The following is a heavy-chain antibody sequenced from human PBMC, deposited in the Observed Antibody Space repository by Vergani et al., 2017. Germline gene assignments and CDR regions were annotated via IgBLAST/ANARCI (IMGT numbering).Heavy chain of an antibody. J-gene: IGHJ4*02. V-gene: IGHV3-33*01. CDR2: IWYDGSNK. Sequence: QVQLVESGGGVVQPGRSLRLSCAASGFTFSSYGMHWVRQAPGKGLEWVAVIWYDGSNKYYADSVKGRFTISRDNSKSTLYLQMNSLRAEDTAVYYCARAGFFDYVWVDYWGQGTLVTVSS. CDR1: GFTFSSYG. CDR3: ARAGFFDYVWVDY. D-gene: IGHD3-16*01.